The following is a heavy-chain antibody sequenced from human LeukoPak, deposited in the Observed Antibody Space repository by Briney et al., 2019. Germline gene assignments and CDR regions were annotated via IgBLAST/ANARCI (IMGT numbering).Heavy chain of an antibody. Sequence: GESPQIFCKGSGYSFTSYWIGWVRQMPGEGLEERGVIYPGDSGTRYNPSFQGRVTISADKSINNAYLQWSSLKASDTAMYYCARHVDIVDTVWEGQFDYWGQGTLVTVSS. J-gene: IGHJ4*02. D-gene: IGHD5-12*01. CDR3: ARHVDIVDTVWEGQFDY. V-gene: IGHV5-51*01. CDR1: GYSFTSYW. CDR2: IYPGDSGT.